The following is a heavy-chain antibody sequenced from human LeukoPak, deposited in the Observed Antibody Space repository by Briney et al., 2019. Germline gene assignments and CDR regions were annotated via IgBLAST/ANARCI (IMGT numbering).Heavy chain of an antibody. J-gene: IGHJ4*02. CDR1: GGTFSSYA. V-gene: IGHV1-69*05. D-gene: IGHD2-2*01. CDR3: ATRDIVVVPAAMRVDFTTSSDY. CDR2: IIPIFGTA. Sequence: SVKVSCKASGGTFSSYAISWVRQAPGHAIEWMGGIIPIFGTANYAQKFQRRVTITTDESTSTDYMQLNSLISEDTAGVYFATRDIVVVPAAMRVDFTTSSDYWGQGTLVTVSS.